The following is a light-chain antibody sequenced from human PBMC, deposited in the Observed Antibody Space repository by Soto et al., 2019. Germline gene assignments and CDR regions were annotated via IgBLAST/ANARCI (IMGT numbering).Light chain of an antibody. CDR1: SSDVGNYKY. CDR2: EVS. J-gene: IGLJ1*01. CDR3: FSYTSSGTYA. V-gene: IGLV2-14*01. Sequence: QSALTQPASVSGSPGQSITISCTGTSSDVGNYKYVSWYQQHPGKAPKLMIYEVSNRPSGVSNRFSGSKSGNTASLTICGLQAEDETDYYCFSYTSSGTYAFGTGTKVTV.